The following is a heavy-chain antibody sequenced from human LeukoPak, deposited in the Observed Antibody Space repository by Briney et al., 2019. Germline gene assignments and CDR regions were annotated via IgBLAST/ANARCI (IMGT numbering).Heavy chain of an antibody. D-gene: IGHD5-24*01. CDR2: IGTAGDT. J-gene: IGHJ4*02. V-gene: IGHV3-13*01. Sequence: GGSLRLSCAASEFTFSSYDMHWVRQATGKGLEWVSAIGTAGDTYYPGSVKGRFTISRENAKNSLYLQMNSLRAGDTAVYYCARRGRDGYNYDYWGQGTLVTVSS. CDR1: EFTFSSYD. CDR3: ARRGRDGYNYDY.